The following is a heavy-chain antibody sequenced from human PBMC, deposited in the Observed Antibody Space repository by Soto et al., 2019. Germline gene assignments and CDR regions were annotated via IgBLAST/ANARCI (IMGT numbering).Heavy chain of an antibody. CDR3: AKERATTTAFDY. CDR1: GFTFSRDG. Sequence: GGSLRLSCAASGFTFSRDGMSWVRQAPGKGLEWVSLITDNGGSTYYADSVKGRFTISRDSTKNTLFLQMNSLRAEDTAVYYSAKERATTTAFDYWGQGALVTVSS. J-gene: IGHJ4*02. CDR2: ITDNGGST. D-gene: IGHD4-17*01. V-gene: IGHV3-23*01.